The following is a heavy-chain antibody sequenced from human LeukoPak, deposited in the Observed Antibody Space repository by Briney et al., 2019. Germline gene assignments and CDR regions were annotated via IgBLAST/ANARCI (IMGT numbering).Heavy chain of an antibody. CDR3: ARARMTYYDFWSGYFDY. CDR1: GYTFTSYY. V-gene: IGHV1-46*01. D-gene: IGHD3-3*01. CDR2: INPSGGST. J-gene: IGHJ4*02. Sequence: ASVKVSCKASGYTFTSYYMHWVRQAPGQGLEWMGIINPSGGSTSYAQKFQGRVTMTRDTSTSTVYMELSSLRSEDTAVYYCARARMTYYDFWSGYFDYWGQGTLVTVSS.